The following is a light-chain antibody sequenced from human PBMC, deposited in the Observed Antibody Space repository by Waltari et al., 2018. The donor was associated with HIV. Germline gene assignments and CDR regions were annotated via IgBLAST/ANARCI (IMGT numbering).Light chain of an antibody. CDR3: QQFFTFPRT. J-gene: IGKJ1*01. V-gene: IGKV4-1*01. Sequence: IVMTQLPAPLSGLLSNGATTRCNSCQTVLYNSNNKNHLAWYQQKEGQPPKLLIYWASIREIGVPERFTGSGSGTDFNLTISSLRADDVAVYYCQQFFTFPRTFGQGTKVEI. CDR1: QTVLYNSNNKNH. CDR2: WAS.